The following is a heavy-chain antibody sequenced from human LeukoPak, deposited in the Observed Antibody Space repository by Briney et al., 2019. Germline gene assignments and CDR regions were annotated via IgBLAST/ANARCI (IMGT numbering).Heavy chain of an antibody. J-gene: IGHJ4*02. CDR2: IYSGGST. CDR1: GFTVSSNY. V-gene: IGHV3-53*04. D-gene: IGHD4-17*01. CDR3: ARSYGDYVHGFDY. Sequence: PGGSLRQSCATSGFTVSSNYMSWVRQAPGKGLEWVSVIYSGGSTYYADSVKGRFTISRHNSKNTLYLQMNSLRAEDTAVYYCARSYGDYVHGFDYWGQGTLVTVSS.